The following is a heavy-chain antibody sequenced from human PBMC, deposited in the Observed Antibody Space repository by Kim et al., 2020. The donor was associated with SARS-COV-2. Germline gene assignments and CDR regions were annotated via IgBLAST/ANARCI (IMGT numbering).Heavy chain of an antibody. CDR3: ARDPRYCSSTSCSEGGNYFDY. CDR1: GYTFTSYG. D-gene: IGHD2-2*01. V-gene: IGHV1-18*04. J-gene: IGHJ4*02. CDR2: ISAYNGNT. Sequence: ASVKVSCKASGYTFTSYGISWVRQAPGQGLEWMGWISAYNGNTNYAQKLQGRVTMTTDTSTSTAYMELRSLRSDDTAVYYCARDPRYCSSTSCSEGGNYFDYWGQGTLVTVSS.